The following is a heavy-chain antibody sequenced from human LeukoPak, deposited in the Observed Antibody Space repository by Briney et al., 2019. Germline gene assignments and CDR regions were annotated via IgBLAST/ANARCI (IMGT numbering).Heavy chain of an antibody. CDR1: GFTFSNCY. Sequence: GGSLRLSCAASGFTFSNCYMNWVRQAPGKGLEWISYISGSSSTMYFADSVKGRFTISRDNAKNSLYLEMRSLRAEDTAVYYCARDQGGGVFDIWGRGTMVTVSS. CDR3: ARDQGGGVFDI. D-gene: IGHD3-16*01. V-gene: IGHV3-48*01. J-gene: IGHJ3*02. CDR2: ISGSSSTM.